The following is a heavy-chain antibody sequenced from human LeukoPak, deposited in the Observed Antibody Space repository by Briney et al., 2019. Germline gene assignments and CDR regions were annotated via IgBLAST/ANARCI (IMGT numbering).Heavy chain of an antibody. Sequence: GGSLRLSGAASGFTFSDYYMSWIRQAPGKGLEWVSYISSSGSTIYYADSVKGRFTISRDNAKNSVFLQMNSLRAEDTAVYYCARDLDTGNYFFAYWGQGTPVIVSS. CDR2: ISSSGSTI. J-gene: IGHJ4*02. CDR1: GFTFSDYY. CDR3: ARDLDTGNYFFAY. V-gene: IGHV3-11*04. D-gene: IGHD3-9*01.